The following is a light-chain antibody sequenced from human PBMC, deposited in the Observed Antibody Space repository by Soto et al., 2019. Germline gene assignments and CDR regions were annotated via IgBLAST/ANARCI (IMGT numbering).Light chain of an antibody. CDR2: GAS. CDR1: QSVSSN. Sequence: EIVMTQSPATLSVSPGERATLSCRASQSVSSNLAWYQQKPGQAPRLLNYGASTRATGIPDRFSGSGSGTDFTLTISRLEPEDFAVYYCQQYGSSPKTFGQGTKVDIK. CDR3: QQYGSSPKT. V-gene: IGKV3-15*01. J-gene: IGKJ1*01.